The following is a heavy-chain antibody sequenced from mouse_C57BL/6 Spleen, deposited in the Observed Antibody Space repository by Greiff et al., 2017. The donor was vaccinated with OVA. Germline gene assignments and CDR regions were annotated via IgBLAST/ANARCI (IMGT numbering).Heavy chain of an antibody. CDR2: ISYDGSN. CDR1: GYSITSGYY. J-gene: IGHJ4*01. Sequence: VQLKESGPGLVKPSQSLSLTCSVTGYSITSGYYWNWIRQFPGNKLEWMGYISYDGSNNYNPSLKNRISITRDTSKNQFFLKLNSVTTEDTATYYCAREEAYYSPGYAMDYWGQGTSVTVSS. V-gene: IGHV3-6*01. D-gene: IGHD2-12*01. CDR3: AREEAYYSPGYAMDY.